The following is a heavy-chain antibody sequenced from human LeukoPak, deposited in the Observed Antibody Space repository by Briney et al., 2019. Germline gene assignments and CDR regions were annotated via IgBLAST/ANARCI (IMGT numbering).Heavy chain of an antibody. CDR3: AKEGVMITFGGVMPDAFDI. J-gene: IGHJ3*02. D-gene: IGHD3-16*01. V-gene: IGHV4-34*01. CDR1: GGSFSGYY. Sequence: SETLSLTCAVYGGSFSGYYWSWIRQPPGKGLEWIGEINHSGSTNYNPSLKSRVTISVDTSKNQFSLKLSSVTAADTAVYYCAKEGVMITFGGVMPDAFDIWGQGTMVTVSS. CDR2: INHSGST.